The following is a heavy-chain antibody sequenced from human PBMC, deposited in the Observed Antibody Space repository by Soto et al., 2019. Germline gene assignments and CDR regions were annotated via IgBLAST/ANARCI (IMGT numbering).Heavy chain of an antibody. V-gene: IGHV3-9*01. Sequence: EAQLVESGGGLVQPGRSLRLSCVASGFTFDDYAIHWVRQAPGKGLEWVSGISWNGAATGYADSVKGRFTISRDNAKNSLYLQMSSLRTEDTAIHYCANLPLYGSGFDCWGQGTLVTVSS. CDR3: ANLPLYGSGFDC. D-gene: IGHD3-10*01. CDR1: GFTFDDYA. CDR2: ISWNGAAT. J-gene: IGHJ4*02.